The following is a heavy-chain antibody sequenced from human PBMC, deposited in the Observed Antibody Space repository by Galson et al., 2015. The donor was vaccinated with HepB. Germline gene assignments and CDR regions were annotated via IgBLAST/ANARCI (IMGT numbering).Heavy chain of an antibody. Sequence: SCAASGFTLSTHNMNWVRQAPGKGLEWVASISTGGTYIYYADSLKGRFTISRDNAKSSLYLRINSLRAEDTAVYYCARDGGGLDVWGQGTTVTVSS. D-gene: IGHD2-15*01. J-gene: IGHJ6*02. CDR2: ISTGGTYI. CDR1: GFTLSTHN. V-gene: IGHV3-21*01. CDR3: ARDGGGLDV.